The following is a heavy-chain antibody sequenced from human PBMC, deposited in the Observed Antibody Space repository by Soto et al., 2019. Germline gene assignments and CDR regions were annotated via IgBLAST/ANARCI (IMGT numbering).Heavy chain of an antibody. J-gene: IGHJ3*01. Sequence: DVQLVESGGGLVQPGGSLRLSCAASGFTFSSSEMYWVRQAPGKGLEWISYIHPGGQTIFYAESVKGRFTISRDNAKHSVYLQMNSLRAEDTAVYDCARRGSRWGRGTKVTVSS. CDR2: IHPGGQTI. CDR1: GFTFSSSE. CDR3: ARRGSR. V-gene: IGHV3-48*03. D-gene: IGHD2-15*01.